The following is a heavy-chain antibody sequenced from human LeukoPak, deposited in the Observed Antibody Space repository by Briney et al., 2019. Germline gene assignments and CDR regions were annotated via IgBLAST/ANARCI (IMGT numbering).Heavy chain of an antibody. D-gene: IGHD6-19*01. CDR3: AKGGIEVGHPAGLYFFDS. V-gene: IGHV3-33*06. J-gene: IGHJ4*02. CDR2: IWNDGSRK. CDR1: GFISSNYG. Sequence: GGSLRLSCAASGFISSNYGMHWVRQVPGKGLEWVGIIWNDGSRKDYGDSVKGRFTISRDNSKNTLYLQMNTLRVEDTALYYCAKGGIEVGHPAGLYFFDSWGRGTLVTVSS.